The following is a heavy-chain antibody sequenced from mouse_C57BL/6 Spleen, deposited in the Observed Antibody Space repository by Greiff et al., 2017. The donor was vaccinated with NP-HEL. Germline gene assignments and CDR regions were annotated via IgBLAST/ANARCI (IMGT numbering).Heavy chain of an antibody. CDR3: ARSSGLGRGFAY. Sequence: QVQLQQPGAELVMPGASVKLSCKASGYTFTSYWMHWVKQRPGQGLEWIGEIDPSDSYTNYNQKFKGKSTLTVDKSSSTAYMQLSSLTSEDSAVYYCARSSGLGRGFAYWGQGTLVTVSA. D-gene: IGHD4-1*01. V-gene: IGHV1-69*01. CDR2: IDPSDSYT. J-gene: IGHJ3*01. CDR1: GYTFTSYW.